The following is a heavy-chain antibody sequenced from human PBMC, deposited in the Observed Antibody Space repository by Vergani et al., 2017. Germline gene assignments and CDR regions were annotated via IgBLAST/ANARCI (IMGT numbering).Heavy chain of an antibody. Sequence: EAQLVESGGDLVQPGRSLRLSCEASGLNFGHYAMHWVRQAPGKGLEWVSGIYGNSAGVGYSDSVKGRFTISRDDAKNSLYLEMNSLRAEDTGVYYCARDRYYLGSGSYPYFYYYGLDVWGQGTAVTVSS. J-gene: IGHJ6*02. D-gene: IGHD3-10*01. CDR2: IYGNSAGV. CDR1: GLNFGHYA. V-gene: IGHV3-9*01. CDR3: ARDRYYLGSGSYPYFYYYGLDV.